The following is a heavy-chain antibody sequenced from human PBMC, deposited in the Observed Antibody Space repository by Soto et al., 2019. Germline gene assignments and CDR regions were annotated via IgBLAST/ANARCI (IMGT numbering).Heavy chain of an antibody. V-gene: IGHV4-31*01. CDR3: VRGGRGLVDY. CDR2: IYNSGSA. Sequence: QVQLQESGPGLVKPSQTLSLICTVSGASISSGGYYWSWIRQHPGKGLEWLGYIYNSGSAYSNPSLKXXVXIXXDTSPNQFTLKMTSVTAADTAVYYCVRGGRGLVDYWGQGTLVTVSS. J-gene: IGHJ4*02. CDR1: GASISSGGYY. D-gene: IGHD3-16*01.